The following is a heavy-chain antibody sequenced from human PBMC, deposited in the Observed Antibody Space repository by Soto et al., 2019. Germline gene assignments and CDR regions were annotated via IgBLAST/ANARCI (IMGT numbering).Heavy chain of an antibody. CDR1: GCTSSSYG. D-gene: IGHD3-22*01. CDR2: ISASGGST. V-gene: IGHV3-23*01. J-gene: IGHJ4*02. Sequence: EVQLLESGGDLVQPGGSLRLSCAASGCTSSSYGMSWVRQAPGKGLEWVSAISASGGSTYYADSVKGRFTISRDNSKTTLYLQMNSLRAEDTAVYYCAKGYYDTNGSYSFDYWGQGTLVTVSS. CDR3: AKGYYDTNGSYSFDY.